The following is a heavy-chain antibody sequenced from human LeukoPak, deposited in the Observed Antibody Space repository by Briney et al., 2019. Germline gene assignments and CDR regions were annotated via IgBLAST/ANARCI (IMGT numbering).Heavy chain of an antibody. CDR2: IYHSGST. CDR3: ARSPPLYCSSTSCPFDY. J-gene: IGHJ4*02. D-gene: IGHD2-2*01. CDR1: GGSISSGGYY. Sequence: SQTLSLTCTVSGGSISSGGYYWSWIRQPPGKGLEWIGYIYHSGSTYYNPSLKSRVTISVDRSKNQFSLKLSSVTAADTAVYYCARSPPLYCSSTSCPFDYWGQGTLVTVSS. V-gene: IGHV4-30-2*01.